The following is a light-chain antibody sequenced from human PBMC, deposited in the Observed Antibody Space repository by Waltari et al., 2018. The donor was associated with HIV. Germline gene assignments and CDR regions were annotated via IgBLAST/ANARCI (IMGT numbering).Light chain of an antibody. CDR1: QVINTY. Sequence: DIQMTQSPASLSASIGDRVTITCRASQVINTYLSWYQKKPEKAPKLLIFGASNLQSGVPSRFSGSGSGTEFTLTITRLQPEDFATYYCQQSYDTPLTFGQGTRL. CDR3: QQSYDTPLT. V-gene: IGKV1-39*01. J-gene: IGKJ5*01. CDR2: GAS.